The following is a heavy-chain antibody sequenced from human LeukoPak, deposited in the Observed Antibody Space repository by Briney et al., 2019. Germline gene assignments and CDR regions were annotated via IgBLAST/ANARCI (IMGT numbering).Heavy chain of an antibody. Sequence: SGGSLRLSCAASGFTFSSYEMNWVRQAPGKGLEWVSATSGSGGSTSYADSVKGRFTISRDNSKNTLYLQMNSLRAEDTAVYYCAKSGSTMVRGVMPGYYYYMDVWGKGTTVTISS. J-gene: IGHJ6*03. CDR3: AKSGSTMVRGVMPGYYYYMDV. CDR2: TSGSGGST. V-gene: IGHV3-23*01. D-gene: IGHD3-10*01. CDR1: GFTFSSYE.